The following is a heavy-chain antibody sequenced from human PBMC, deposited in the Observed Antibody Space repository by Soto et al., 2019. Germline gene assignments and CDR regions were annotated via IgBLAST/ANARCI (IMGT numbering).Heavy chain of an antibody. CDR3: ARQSRGSMTICGVVIILLGWFDP. D-gene: IGHD3-3*01. CDR1: GGSISSSSYY. J-gene: IGHJ5*02. CDR2: IYYSGST. Sequence: SETLSLTCTVSGGSISSSSYYWGWIRQPPGKGLEWIGSIYYSGSTYYNPSLKSRVTISVDTSKNQFSLKLSSVTAADTAVYYCARQSRGSMTICGVVIILLGWFDPWGQGTLVTVSS. V-gene: IGHV4-39*01.